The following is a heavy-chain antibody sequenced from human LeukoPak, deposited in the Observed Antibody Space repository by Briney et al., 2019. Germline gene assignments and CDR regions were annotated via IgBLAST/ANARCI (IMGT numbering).Heavy chain of an antibody. V-gene: IGHV1-2*02. D-gene: IGHD4-17*01. CDR2: INPNSGGT. CDR1: GYTFTGYY. J-gene: IGHJ4*02. CDR3: AREGTVTTYHFDY. Sequence: ASVKVSCKASGYTFTGYYMHWVRQAPGQGLEWMGWINPNSGGTNYAQKFQGRVTMTRDTSISTAYMELSRLRSDGTAVYYCAREGTVTTYHFDYWGQGTLVTVSS.